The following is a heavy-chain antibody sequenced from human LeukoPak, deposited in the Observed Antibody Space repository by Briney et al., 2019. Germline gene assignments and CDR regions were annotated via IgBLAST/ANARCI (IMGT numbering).Heavy chain of an antibody. CDR2: IKQGGSEK. CDR3: ARYSGSYEVNYYYYYGMDV. J-gene: IGHJ6*02. V-gene: IGHV3-7*03. CDR1: GFTLSSYW. D-gene: IGHD1-26*01. Sequence: GGSLRLSCAASGFTLSSYWMSWVRQAPGKGLEWVANIKQGGSEKYYVDSVKGRFTISRDNAKNSLYLRMNSLRAEDTAVYYCARYSGSYEVNYYYYYGMDVWGQGTTVTVSS.